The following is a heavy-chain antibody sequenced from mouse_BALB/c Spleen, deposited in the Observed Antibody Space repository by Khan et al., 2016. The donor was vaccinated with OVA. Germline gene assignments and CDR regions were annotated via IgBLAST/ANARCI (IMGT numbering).Heavy chain of an antibody. D-gene: IGHD1-1*01. Sequence: EVQLQESGPGLVRPSQSLSLTCTVTGYSITRDSAWNWLRQFPENKLEWMGYISYSGRTSYNPSLKSRISITRATSTTQFFLQLTSVTTVDTATYYCAISVATTTVAATDFDYWGQGTTLTVSS. J-gene: IGHJ2*01. CDR2: ISYSGRT. V-gene: IGHV3-2*02. CDR1: GYSITRDSA. CDR3: AISVATTTVAATDFDY.